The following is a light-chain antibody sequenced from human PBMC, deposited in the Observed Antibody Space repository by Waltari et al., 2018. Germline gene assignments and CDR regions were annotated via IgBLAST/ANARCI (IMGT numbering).Light chain of an antibody. CDR2: DSF. J-gene: IGKJ2*01. CDR3: QQYDDFPPYT. CDR1: RDIKN. Sequence: DFQLTQSPSSLSASVGDRVTISCQASRDIKNLNGYQQKPGKAPKLLIYDSFNLEIGVPSRFSGRGSGTHFTFTISSLQPEDVATYYCQQYDDFPPYTFGQGTKVDLK. V-gene: IGKV1-33*01.